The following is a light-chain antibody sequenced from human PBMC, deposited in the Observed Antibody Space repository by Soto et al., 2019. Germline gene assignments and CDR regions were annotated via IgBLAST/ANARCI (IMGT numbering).Light chain of an antibody. CDR3: QHYGSSMFT. Sequence: DIVMTQSPDSLAVSLGERATINCKSSQSILHSSNNKNYLTWYQQKPGQPPNLLIYWASTRESGVPDRFSGSGSGTDFTLTISSLQAEDVAVYYCQHYGSSMFTFGPGTKVDVK. J-gene: IGKJ3*01. CDR2: WAS. V-gene: IGKV4-1*01. CDR1: QSILHSSNNKNY.